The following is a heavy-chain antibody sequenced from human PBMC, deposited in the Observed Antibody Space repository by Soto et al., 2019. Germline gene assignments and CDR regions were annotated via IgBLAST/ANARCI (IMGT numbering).Heavy chain of an antibody. CDR2: ISSSSSTI. J-gene: IGHJ6*02. CDR1: GFTFSSYS. Sequence: EVQLVESGGGLVQPGGSLRLSCAASGFTFSSYSMNWVRQAPGKGLEWVSYISSSSSTIYYADSVKGRFTISRDNAKNSLYHQTNSLRAEDTAVYYCAREGDYYYYGMDVWGQGTTVTVSS. V-gene: IGHV3-48*01. CDR3: AREGDYYYYGMDV.